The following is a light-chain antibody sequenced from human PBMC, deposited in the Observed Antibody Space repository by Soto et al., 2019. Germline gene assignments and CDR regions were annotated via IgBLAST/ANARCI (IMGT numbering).Light chain of an antibody. Sequence: DIQMTQSPSTLSASVGDRVTITCRASQSISSWLAWYQQKPGKAPKLLIYKASSLESGLPSRFSGSGSGTEVTLTLSGLQPDDFATYSCQQYNSDPYPFGQGTKLEIK. CDR1: QSISSW. J-gene: IGKJ2*01. CDR3: QQYNSDPYP. V-gene: IGKV1-5*03. CDR2: KAS.